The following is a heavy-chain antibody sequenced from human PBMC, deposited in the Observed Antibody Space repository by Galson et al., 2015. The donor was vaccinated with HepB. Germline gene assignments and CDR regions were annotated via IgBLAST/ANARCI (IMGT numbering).Heavy chain of an antibody. V-gene: IGHV1-69*04. CDR3: ASNRGYSGYTISNWFDP. CDR1: GGTFSSYA. J-gene: IGHJ5*02. D-gene: IGHD5-12*01. Sequence: SVKVSCKASGGTFSSYAISWVRQAPGQGLEWMGRIIPILGIANYAQKFQGRVTITADKSTSTAYMELSSLRSEDTAVYYCASNRGYSGYTISNWFDPWGQGTLVTVSS. CDR2: IIPILGIA.